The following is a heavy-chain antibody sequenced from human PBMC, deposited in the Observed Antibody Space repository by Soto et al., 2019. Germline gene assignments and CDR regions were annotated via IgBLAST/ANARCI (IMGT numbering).Heavy chain of an antibody. CDR1: GFTLSDHY. V-gene: IGHV3-15*01. CDR2: IKSKTDGGTT. CDR3: TTSQWELCAFDI. J-gene: IGHJ3*02. Sequence: PGGSLRLSCAGSGFTLSDHYIDWVRQAPGKGLEWVGRIKSKTDGGTTDYAAPVKGRFTISRDDSKNTLYLQMNSLKTEDTAVYYCTTSQWELCAFDIWGQGTMVTVSS. D-gene: IGHD1-26*01.